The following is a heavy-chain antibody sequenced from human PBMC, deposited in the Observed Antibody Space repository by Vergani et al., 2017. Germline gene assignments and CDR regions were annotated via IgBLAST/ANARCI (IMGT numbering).Heavy chain of an antibody. Sequence: QVQLVQSGAEVKKPGASVKVSCKASGYTFTSYGTSWVRQAPGQGLEWMGWISAYNGNTNYAQKLQGRVTMTTDTSTSTAYMELRSLGSDDTAVYYCARDIVVVPAAIGVGLDYYYYMDVWGKGTTVTVSS. V-gene: IGHV1-18*01. D-gene: IGHD2-2*02. J-gene: IGHJ6*03. CDR1: GYTFTSYG. CDR3: ARDIVVVPAAIGVGLDYYYYMDV. CDR2: ISAYNGNT.